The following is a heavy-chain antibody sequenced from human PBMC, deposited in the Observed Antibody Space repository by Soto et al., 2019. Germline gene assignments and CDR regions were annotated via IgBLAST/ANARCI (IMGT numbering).Heavy chain of an antibody. CDR3: VREAGDYDWYFDL. CDR1: GYTFTSRG. D-gene: IGHD4-17*01. J-gene: IGHJ2*01. CDR2: ISPHNGNT. Sequence: QVQLVQSGPEVKEPGASVKVSCKASGYTFTSRGIYWVRQAPGQGLEWMGWISPHNGNTHYAQSLQGRVTLTTDTSTSTDYMDLRSLRSDETAVYYCVREAGDYDWYFDLWGRGTPVTVSS. V-gene: IGHV1-18*01.